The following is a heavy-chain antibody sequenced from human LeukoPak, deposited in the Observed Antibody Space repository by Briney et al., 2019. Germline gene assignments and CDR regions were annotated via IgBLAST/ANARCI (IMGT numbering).Heavy chain of an antibody. CDR1: GFTFRDYT. D-gene: IGHD3-3*01. V-gene: IGHV3-49*04. J-gene: IGHJ6*03. Sequence: GGSLRLSCTTSGFTFRDYTVSWVRQAPGKGLEWVGFIRGKAFGDTIEYAASVRGRFTISREDSKITAYLQMNSLKTEDTAVYYCTRGFTIHMDVWGKGTTVTVSS. CDR2: IRGKAFGDTI. CDR3: TRGFTIHMDV.